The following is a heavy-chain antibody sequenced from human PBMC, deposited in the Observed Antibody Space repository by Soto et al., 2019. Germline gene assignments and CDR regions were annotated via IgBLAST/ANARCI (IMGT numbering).Heavy chain of an antibody. J-gene: IGHJ4*02. Sequence: SVKVSCKASGGTFSSYAISWVRQAPGQGLEWMGGIIPIFGTANYAQKFQGRVTITADESTSTAYMELSSLRSEDTAVYYCARLCTGSWYYYDSSGYWYFDYWGQGTLVTVSS. CDR3: ARLCTGSWYYYDSSGYWYFDY. V-gene: IGHV1-69*13. CDR2: IIPIFGTA. D-gene: IGHD3-22*01. CDR1: GGTFSSYA.